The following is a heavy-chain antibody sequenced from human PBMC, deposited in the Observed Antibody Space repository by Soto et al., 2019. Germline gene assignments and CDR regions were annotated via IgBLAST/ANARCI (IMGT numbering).Heavy chain of an antibody. Sequence: GGSLRLSCAASGFTFSSYAMSWVRQAPGKGLEWVSAISGSGGSTYYADSVKGRFTISRDNSKNTLYLQMNSLRAEDTAVYYCAVRGVGGIDCSSTSCYGYPYYYYGIDVWGQGATVTVSS. V-gene: IGHV3-23*01. D-gene: IGHD2-2*01. CDR2: ISGSGGST. CDR1: GFTFSSYA. J-gene: IGHJ6*02. CDR3: AVRGVGGIDCSSTSCYGYPYYYYGIDV.